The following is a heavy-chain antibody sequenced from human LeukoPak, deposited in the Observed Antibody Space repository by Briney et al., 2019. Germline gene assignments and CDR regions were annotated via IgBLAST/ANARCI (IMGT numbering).Heavy chain of an antibody. Sequence: SVKVSSKASGGTFSSYAISWVRQAPGQGLEWMGGIIPIFGTANYAQKFQGRVTITADESTSTAYMELSSLRSEDTAVYYCAGPPYYYDSSGPYYFDYWGQGTLVTVSS. V-gene: IGHV1-69*13. J-gene: IGHJ4*02. D-gene: IGHD3-22*01. CDR3: AGPPYYYDSSGPYYFDY. CDR1: GGTFSSYA. CDR2: IIPIFGTA.